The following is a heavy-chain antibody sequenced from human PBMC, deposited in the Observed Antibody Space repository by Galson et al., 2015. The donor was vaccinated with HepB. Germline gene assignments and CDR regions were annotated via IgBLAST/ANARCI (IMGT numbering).Heavy chain of an antibody. Sequence: SVKVSCKASGGTFSSYAISWVRQAPGQGLEWMGGIIPIFGTANYAQKFQGRVTITADESTSTAYMELSSLRSEDTAVYYCARDRRVGATDLEYNWFDPWGQGTLVTVSS. CDR3: ARDRRVGATDLEYNWFDP. CDR2: IIPIFGTA. V-gene: IGHV1-69*13. D-gene: IGHD1-26*01. CDR1: GGTFSSYA. J-gene: IGHJ5*02.